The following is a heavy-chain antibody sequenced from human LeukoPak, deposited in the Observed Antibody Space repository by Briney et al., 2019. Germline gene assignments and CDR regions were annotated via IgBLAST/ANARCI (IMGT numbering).Heavy chain of an antibody. V-gene: IGHV3-64*01. D-gene: IGHD5-18*01. CDR1: GFTFSSYA. Sequence: PGGSLRLSCAASGFTFSSYAMHWVRQAPGKGLEYVSAISSNGGSTYYANSVKGRFTISRDNSKNTLYLQMGSLRAEDMAVYYCARDTAMVRHAFDIWGQGTMVTVSS. CDR2: ISSNGGST. J-gene: IGHJ3*02. CDR3: ARDTAMVRHAFDI.